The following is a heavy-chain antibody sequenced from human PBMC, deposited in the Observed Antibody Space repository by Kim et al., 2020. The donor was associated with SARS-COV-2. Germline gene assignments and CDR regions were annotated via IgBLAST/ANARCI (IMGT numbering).Heavy chain of an antibody. V-gene: IGHV4-59*01. D-gene: IGHD3-16*01. Sequence: NSNPSLKSRVTISVDTSKNQFSLKLSSVTAADTAVYYCARARGGRGPFDYWGQGTLVTVSS. CDR3: ARARGGRGPFDY. J-gene: IGHJ4*02.